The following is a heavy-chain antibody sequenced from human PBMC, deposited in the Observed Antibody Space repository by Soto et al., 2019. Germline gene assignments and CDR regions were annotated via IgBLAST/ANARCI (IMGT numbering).Heavy chain of an antibody. CDR2: INHSGST. J-gene: IGHJ4*02. V-gene: IGHV4-34*01. CDR3: DVAGENFDY. CDR1: GGSFNSFY. Sequence: QVQLQQWGAGLLNPSETLSLTCAVYGGSFNSFYWGWIRQSPGKGLEWIGEINHSGSTNYNPSFKSRVTVSADTSKKQFSLNLSSVTAADTAVYYCDVAGENFDYWGQGALVTVSS. D-gene: IGHD6-19*01.